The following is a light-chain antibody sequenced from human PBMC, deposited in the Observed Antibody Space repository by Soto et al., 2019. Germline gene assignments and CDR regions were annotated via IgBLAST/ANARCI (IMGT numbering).Light chain of an antibody. V-gene: IGKV3-15*01. CDR2: GAS. CDR3: QQYNNWPRAT. J-gene: IGKJ4*01. Sequence: IVRTRAPASLSVSPCERAALYCKASQSVSSNLAWYQQKPGQAPRLLIYGASTRATGIPARFSGSGSGTEFTLTISSLQSEDFAVYYCQQYNNWPRATFGGGTKVDIK. CDR1: QSVSSN.